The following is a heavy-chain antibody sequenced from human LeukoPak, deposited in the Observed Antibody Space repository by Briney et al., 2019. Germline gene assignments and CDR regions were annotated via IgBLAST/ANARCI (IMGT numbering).Heavy chain of an antibody. CDR1: GGSISSGSYY. Sequence: SQTLSLTCTVSGGSISSGSYYWSWIRQPAGKGLEWIGRIYTSGSTNYNPSLKSRVTISVDTSKNQFSLKLSSVTAADTAVYYCARDLYGGGISGFDYWGQGTLVTVSS. CDR3: ARDLYGGGISGFDY. J-gene: IGHJ4*02. CDR2: IYTSGST. D-gene: IGHD4-23*01. V-gene: IGHV4-61*02.